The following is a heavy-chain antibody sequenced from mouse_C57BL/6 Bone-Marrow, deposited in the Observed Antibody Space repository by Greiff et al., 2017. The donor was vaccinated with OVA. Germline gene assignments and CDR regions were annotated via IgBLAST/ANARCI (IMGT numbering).Heavy chain of an antibody. Sequence: EVQVVESGPGLVKPSQSLSLTCSVTGYSITSGYYWNWIRQFPGNKLEWMGYISYDGSNNYNPSLKNRISITRDTSKNQFFLKLNSVTTEDTATYYCARGVTTVREYFDVWGTGTTVTVSS. J-gene: IGHJ1*03. CDR2: ISYDGSN. CDR1: GYSITSGYY. D-gene: IGHD1-1*01. CDR3: ARGVTTVREYFDV. V-gene: IGHV3-6*01.